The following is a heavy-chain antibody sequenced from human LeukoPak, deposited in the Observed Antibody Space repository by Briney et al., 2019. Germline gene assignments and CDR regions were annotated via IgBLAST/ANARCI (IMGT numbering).Heavy chain of an antibody. CDR3: ARSENWVLNWFDP. CDR1: SGSITSYY. D-gene: IGHD7-27*01. Sequence: PSETLSLTCTVSSGSITSYYWSWIRQPPGNGLEWIGFIYYSGSPNYLPSLKSRITISIDTSKNQFSLTLTSVTAADTAVYYCARSENWVLNWFDPWGQGTLVTVSS. J-gene: IGHJ5*02. V-gene: IGHV4-59*01. CDR2: IYYSGSP.